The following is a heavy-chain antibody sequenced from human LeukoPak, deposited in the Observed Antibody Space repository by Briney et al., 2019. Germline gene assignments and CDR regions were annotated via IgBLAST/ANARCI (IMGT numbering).Heavy chain of an antibody. CDR3: AKVLVLVSANRFYFDY. CDR2: ITGSGNST. CDR1: GDSINNYY. V-gene: IGHV3-23*01. J-gene: IGHJ4*02. D-gene: IGHD2-15*01. Sequence: PSETLSLTCTVSGDSINNYYWSWIRQPPGKGLEWVSLITGSGNSTYYADSVKGRFTISRDNSKNTVNLQMNSLRAEDTAVYYCAKVLVLVSANRFYFDYWGQGTLVTVSS.